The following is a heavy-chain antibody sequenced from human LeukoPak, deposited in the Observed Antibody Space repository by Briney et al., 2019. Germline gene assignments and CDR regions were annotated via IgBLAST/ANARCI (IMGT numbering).Heavy chain of an antibody. CDR1: GFTFSSYA. CDR2: ISGSGGST. J-gene: IGHJ4*02. Sequence: GGSLRLSCAASGFTFSSYAMSWVSQAPGKGLEWVSGISGSGGSTYYADSVKGRFTISRDNSKNTLYLQMNSLRAEDTAAYYCAKALYDSSGYYSFDYWGQGTLLTVSS. CDR3: AKALYDSSGYYSFDY. V-gene: IGHV3-23*01. D-gene: IGHD3-22*01.